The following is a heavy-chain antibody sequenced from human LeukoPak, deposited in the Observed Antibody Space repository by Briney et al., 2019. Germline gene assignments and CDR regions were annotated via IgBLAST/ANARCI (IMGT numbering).Heavy chain of an antibody. CDR2: IYYSGNT. Sequence: PSETLSLTCTVSGGSISSYYWSWIRQPPGKGLEWIGYIYYSGNTNYNPSLKGRVTISVDTSKNQFSLELSSVTAVDTAVYYCAGGTSSQLWFVYWGQGTLVTVSS. J-gene: IGHJ4*02. V-gene: IGHV4-59*01. CDR1: GGSISSYY. D-gene: IGHD3-10*01. CDR3: AGGTSSQLWFVY.